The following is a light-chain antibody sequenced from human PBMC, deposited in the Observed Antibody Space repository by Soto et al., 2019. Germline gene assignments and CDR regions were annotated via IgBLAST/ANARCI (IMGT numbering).Light chain of an antibody. Sequence: EIVMTQSPGTLSVSPGERATLSCRASQSVNSNLAWYQQKLGQAPRLLIHDASTRATGIPARFSGSGSGTDFILTISSLQSEDSTIYYCQQYNNWPYTFGQGTRVEI. J-gene: IGKJ2*01. V-gene: IGKV3-15*01. CDR3: QQYNNWPYT. CDR1: QSVNSN. CDR2: DAS.